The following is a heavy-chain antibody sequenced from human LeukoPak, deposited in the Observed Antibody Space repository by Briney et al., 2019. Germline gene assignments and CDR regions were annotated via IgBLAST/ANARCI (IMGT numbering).Heavy chain of an antibody. J-gene: IGHJ4*02. CDR3: AKDTSSPNSGFYHY. CDR2: VSHDGSNR. V-gene: IGHV3-30*18. Sequence: PGRSLRLSCAASGFTFSSSGMHWVRQAPGKGLEWVSTVSHDGSNRYYGDSVKGRFIISRDNSRDTVYLQMNSLRAEDTAVYFCAKDTSSPNSGFYHYWAQGTPVTVSS. D-gene: IGHD1-26*01. CDR1: GFTFSSSG.